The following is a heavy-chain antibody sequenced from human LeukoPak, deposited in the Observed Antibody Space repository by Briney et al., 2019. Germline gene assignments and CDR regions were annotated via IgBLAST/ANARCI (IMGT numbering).Heavy chain of an antibody. CDR2: VYTSGST. Sequence: PSETLSLTCTVSGGSISSYYWSWIRQPAGKGLEWIGRVYTSGSTNYNPSLKSRVTMSVNTSKNQFSLKLSSVTAADTAVYYCARDANGYSFGDYFDYWGQGTLVTVSS. CDR3: ARDANGYSFGDYFDY. J-gene: IGHJ4*02. D-gene: IGHD5-18*01. V-gene: IGHV4-4*07. CDR1: GGSISSYY.